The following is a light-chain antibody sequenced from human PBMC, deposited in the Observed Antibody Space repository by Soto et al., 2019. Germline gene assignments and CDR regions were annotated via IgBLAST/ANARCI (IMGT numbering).Light chain of an antibody. CDR1: SSNIGSNT. J-gene: IGLJ3*02. CDR3: AAWDDTLV. Sequence: QSVLTQPPSASGTPGQRVTISCSGSSSNIGSNTVNWYQQLPGTAPKLLIYDTNQRPSGVPDRFSGSQSGTSASLAISGLQSEDEADYYCAAWDDTLVFGGGTKVTVL. V-gene: IGLV1-44*01. CDR2: DTN.